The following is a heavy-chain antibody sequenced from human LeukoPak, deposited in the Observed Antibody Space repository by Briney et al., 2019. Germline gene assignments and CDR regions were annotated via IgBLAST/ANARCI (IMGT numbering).Heavy chain of an antibody. J-gene: IGHJ4*02. CDR1: GFTFNNYA. V-gene: IGHV3-23*01. D-gene: IGHD5-18*01. CDR3: AKGQGYNYGDSIDY. Sequence: GGSLRLSCAASGFTFNNYAMTWVRQAPGKGLEWVSAISGGGSSYYADSVKGRFTVSRDNSKNTLYLQMNSLRDEDTAVYYCAKGQGYNYGDSIDYWGQGTLVTVSS. CDR2: ISGGGSS.